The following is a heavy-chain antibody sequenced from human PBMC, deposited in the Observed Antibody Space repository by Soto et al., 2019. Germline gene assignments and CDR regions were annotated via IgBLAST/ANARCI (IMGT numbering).Heavy chain of an antibody. CDR2: INAGNGNT. D-gene: IGHD3-10*01. CDR1: GYTFTNYA. CDR3: ARGPLLWGDV. Sequence: QVQLVQSGAEVKKPGASVKVSCKASGYTFTNYAMHWVRQAPGQRLEWMGWINAGNGNTKYSQKFQGRVTITRDTSASTAYMELSSLRYEDTAVYFCARGPLLWGDVWGQGTTVTVSS. V-gene: IGHV1-3*01. J-gene: IGHJ6*02.